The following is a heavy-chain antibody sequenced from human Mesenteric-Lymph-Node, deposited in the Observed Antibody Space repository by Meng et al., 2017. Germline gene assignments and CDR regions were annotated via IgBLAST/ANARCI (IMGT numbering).Heavy chain of an antibody. Sequence: QVQLQQWGAGLLKPSDTLSLTCAVYGGSFSNYYWNWIRQSPGKGLEWIGEVSHGGTTNYNPSLKSRVSISVDTSSNQFSLELTSVTAADTAVYYCATLGIGWSGFDFWGQGTLVTVSS. D-gene: IGHD6-19*01. CDR1: GGSFSNYY. V-gene: IGHV4-34*01. CDR3: ATLGIGWSGFDF. J-gene: IGHJ4*02. CDR2: VSHGGTT.